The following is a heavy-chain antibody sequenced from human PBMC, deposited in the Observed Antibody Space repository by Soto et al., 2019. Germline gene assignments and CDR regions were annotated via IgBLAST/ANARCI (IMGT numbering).Heavy chain of an antibody. Sequence: EVQLAESGGGLAQPGGSLRLSCAASGFTLSGYAMDWVRQAPGKGLEYVSGISSNGVGTYYANSVQGRFTISRDNSKNTVYMQMGSLRPEDMAVYYCARRARPDFYSMDVWGKGTTVTVS. V-gene: IGHV3-64*01. J-gene: IGHJ6*03. CDR2: ISSNGVGT. D-gene: IGHD6-6*01. CDR1: GFTLSGYA. CDR3: ARRARPDFYSMDV.